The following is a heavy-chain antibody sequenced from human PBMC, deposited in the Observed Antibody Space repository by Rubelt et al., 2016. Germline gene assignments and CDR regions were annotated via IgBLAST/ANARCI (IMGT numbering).Heavy chain of an antibody. D-gene: IGHD3-3*01. V-gene: IGHV3-53*01. CDR2: IYSGGST. CDR3: AREELRFLEWLFY. Sequence: EVQLLESGGGLIQPGGSLRLSCAASGFTVSSNYMSWVRQAPGKGLEWVSVIYSGGSTYYADSVKGRFTISRDNSQNPLDLQRNSLRAEDTAVYYCAREELRFLEWLFYWGQGTLVTVSS. J-gene: IGHJ4*02. CDR1: GFTVSSNY.